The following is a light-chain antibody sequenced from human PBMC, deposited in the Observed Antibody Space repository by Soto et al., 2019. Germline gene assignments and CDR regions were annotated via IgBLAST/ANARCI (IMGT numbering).Light chain of an antibody. CDR3: QQRRNWPFT. J-gene: IGKJ4*01. CDR2: DSS. CDR1: QSISSY. Sequence: EIVLTQSPATLSLYPGERATLSCRASQSISSYLAWYQQKPGQAPRLLSYDSSNRATGIPASFSGSGSGADFTLTIGGLESEELAVSYCQQRRNWPFTFGGGTRVEIK. V-gene: IGKV3-11*01.